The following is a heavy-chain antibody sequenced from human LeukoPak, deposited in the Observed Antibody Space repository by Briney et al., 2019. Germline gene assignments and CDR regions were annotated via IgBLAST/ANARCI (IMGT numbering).Heavy chain of an antibody. Sequence: PSETLSLTCTVSGGSISSGGYYWSWIRQHPGKGLEWIGYIYYSGSTYYNPSLKSRVTISVDTSKNQFSLKLSSVTAADTAVYYCARLEVKWLALDYWGQGTLVTVSS. J-gene: IGHJ4*02. D-gene: IGHD6-19*01. CDR1: GGSISSGGYY. CDR3: ARLEVKWLALDY. CDR2: IYYSGST. V-gene: IGHV4-31*03.